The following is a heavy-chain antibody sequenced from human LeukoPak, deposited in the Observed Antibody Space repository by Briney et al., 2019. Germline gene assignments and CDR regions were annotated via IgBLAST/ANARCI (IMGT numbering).Heavy chain of an antibody. V-gene: IGHV4-34*01. CDR1: GGSFSGYY. D-gene: IGHD3-22*01. CDR2: INHSGST. Sequence: KPSETLSLTCAVYGGSFSGYYWSWIRQPPGKGLEWIGEINHSGSTNYNPSLKSRVTISADTSKNQLSLKLSSVTAADTAVYYCARPYYYDSRIDPWGQGILVTVSS. CDR3: ARPYYYDSRIDP. J-gene: IGHJ5*02.